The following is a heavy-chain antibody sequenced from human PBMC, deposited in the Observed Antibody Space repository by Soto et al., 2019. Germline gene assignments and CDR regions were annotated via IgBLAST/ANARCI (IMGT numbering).Heavy chain of an antibody. J-gene: IGHJ5*02. CDR2: IYYSGST. V-gene: IGHV4-39*07. D-gene: IGHD3-3*01. CDR1: GGSISSSSYY. CDR3: ARVFDYDFWSGYYTGIGWFDP. Sequence: SETLSLTCTVSGGSISSSSYYWGWIRQPPGKGLEWIGSIYYSGSTYYNPSLKSRVTISVDTSKNQFSLKLSSVTAADTAVYYCARVFDYDFWSGYYTGIGWFDPWGQGTLVTVSS.